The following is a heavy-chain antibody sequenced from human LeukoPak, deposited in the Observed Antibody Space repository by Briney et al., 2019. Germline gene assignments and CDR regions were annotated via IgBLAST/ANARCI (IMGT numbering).Heavy chain of an antibody. CDR3: ARVRYRLAETYIDY. Sequence: ASVKVSCKAYGYTFSGYYMHWVRQAPGQGLEWMGWINPKSGGTNEAQKFHDRVTMTRDTSIRTAYMEVSRLRSDDTAVYYCARVRYRLAETYIDYWGQGTLVTVSS. CDR1: GYTFSGYY. D-gene: IGHD3-16*01. J-gene: IGHJ4*02. V-gene: IGHV1-2*02. CDR2: INPKSGGT.